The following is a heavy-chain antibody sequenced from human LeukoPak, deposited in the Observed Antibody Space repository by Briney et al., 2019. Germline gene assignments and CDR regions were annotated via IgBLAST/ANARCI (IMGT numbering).Heavy chain of an antibody. CDR3: AKDKCSGCPTNFDY. D-gene: IGHD6-19*01. Sequence: GGSLRLSCAASGLTFSSYWMHWVRQAPGKGLVWVSRINSDGSSTYYADSVKGRFTISRDNSKNTLYLQMNSLRAEDTAVYYCAKDKCSGCPTNFDYWGQGTLVTVSS. J-gene: IGHJ4*02. CDR1: GLTFSSYW. V-gene: IGHV3-74*01. CDR2: INSDGSST.